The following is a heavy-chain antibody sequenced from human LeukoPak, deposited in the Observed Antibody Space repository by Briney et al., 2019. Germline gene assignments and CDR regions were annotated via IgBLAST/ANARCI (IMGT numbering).Heavy chain of an antibody. V-gene: IGHV4-61*02. J-gene: IGHJ5*02. CDR1: GGSISSGSYY. CDR2: IYTSGST. Sequence: PSQTLSLTCTVSGGSISSGSYYWSWIRQPAGKGLEWIGRIYTSGSTNYNPSLKSRVTISVDTSKNQFSLKLSSVTAADTAVYYCARSGRTDDFWSGYYAPWFDPWGQGTLVTVSS. CDR3: ARSGRTDDFWSGYYAPWFDP. D-gene: IGHD3-3*01.